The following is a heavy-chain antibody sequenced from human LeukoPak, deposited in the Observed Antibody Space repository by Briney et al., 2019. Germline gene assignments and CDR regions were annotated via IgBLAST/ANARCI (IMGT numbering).Heavy chain of an antibody. CDR2: ISYDGSNK. J-gene: IGHJ4*02. CDR3: ARVDSSGYYFMKPFDY. V-gene: IGHV3-30-3*01. D-gene: IGHD3-22*01. Sequence: GRSLRLSCAASGFTFSSYAMHWVRQAPGKGLEWVAVISYDGSNKYYADSVKGRFTISRDNSKNTLYLQMNSLRAEDTAVYYCARVDSSGYYFMKPFDYWGQGTLVTVPS. CDR1: GFTFSSYA.